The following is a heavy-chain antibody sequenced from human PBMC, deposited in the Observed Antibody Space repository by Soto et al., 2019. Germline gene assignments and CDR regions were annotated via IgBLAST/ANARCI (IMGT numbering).Heavy chain of an antibody. Sequence: PGGSLRLSCAASGFTVSSNYMSWVRQAPGKGLEWVSIIYSGGSTYYADSVKGRFTISRDNSKNTLYLQMNSLRAEDTAVYYCARQRVGNYMVRGVTNYYYYGMDVWGQGTTVTVSS. CDR2: IYSGGST. V-gene: IGHV3-66*04. CDR3: ARQRVGNYMVRGVTNYYYYGMDV. D-gene: IGHD3-10*01. CDR1: GFTVSSNY. J-gene: IGHJ6*02.